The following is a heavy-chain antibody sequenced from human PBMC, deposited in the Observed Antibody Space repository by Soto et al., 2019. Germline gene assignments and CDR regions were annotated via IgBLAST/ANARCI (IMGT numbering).Heavy chain of an antibody. CDR2: MIPNSANI. J-gene: IGHJ5*02. D-gene: IGHD3-9*01. V-gene: IGHV1-8*01. CDR1: EYIFTSYD. CDR3: ARSPPFYYDFLTGYYTPPINWFDP. Sequence: ASVKVSCKASEYIFTSYDIDWVRQATGQGLERVGWMIPNSANISSAQNFQGGVTMARNTSISTAYMELSSLRSEDTAVYYCARSPPFYYDFLTGYYTPPINWFDPWGQGTLVTVS.